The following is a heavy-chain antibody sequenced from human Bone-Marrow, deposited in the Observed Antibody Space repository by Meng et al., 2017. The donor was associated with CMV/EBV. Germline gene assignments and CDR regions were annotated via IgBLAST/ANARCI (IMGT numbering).Heavy chain of an antibody. CDR2: IYYSGST. D-gene: IGHD2-2*01. Sequence: SETLSLTCTVSGGSISSYYWSWIRQPPGKGLEWIGYIYYSGSTNYNPSLKSRVTISVDTSKNQFSLKLSSVTAADTAVYYCARDFHRGSRNICGQGTMVTVSS. CDR3: ARDFHRGSRNI. V-gene: IGHV4-59*01. CDR1: GGSISSYY. J-gene: IGHJ3*02.